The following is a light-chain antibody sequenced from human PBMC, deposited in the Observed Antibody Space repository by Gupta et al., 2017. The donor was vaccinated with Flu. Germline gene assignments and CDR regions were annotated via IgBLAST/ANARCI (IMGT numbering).Light chain of an antibody. V-gene: IGKV1-5*03. Sequence: YPSYMSASGGDRGTSTCRDSQSSGNWLDWLQQKPGQIPKHLIHKASRGESGDTYRFRGCRYEREFTHTSSRRQNDDVANYYGQQDNSFWAIGQGTKVEI. J-gene: IGKJ1*01. CDR1: QSSGNW. CDR3: QQDNSFWA. CDR2: KAS.